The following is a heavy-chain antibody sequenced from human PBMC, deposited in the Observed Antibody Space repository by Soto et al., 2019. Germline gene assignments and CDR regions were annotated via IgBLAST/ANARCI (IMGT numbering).Heavy chain of an antibody. J-gene: IGHJ3*02. CDR1: GYSFSFYW. CDR2: MYPDDSDI. D-gene: IGHD3-10*01. CDR3: ATSYVADFENSSYYHDAFDI. Sequence: PGESLKISCKASGYSFSFYWIGWVRQMPGKGLEWMAIMYPDDSDIRYSPSFEAHVTISADKSTSTAFLQWSSLKASDTAMYYWATSYVADFENSSYYHDAFDIWGQGTLVTVSS. V-gene: IGHV5-51*01.